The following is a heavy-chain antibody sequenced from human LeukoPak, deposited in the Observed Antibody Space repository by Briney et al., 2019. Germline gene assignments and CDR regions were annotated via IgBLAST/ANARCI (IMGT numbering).Heavy chain of an antibody. Sequence: SVKVSCKASGGTFSSYAISWVRQAPGQGLEWMGGIIPIFGTANYAQKFQGRVTITADESASTAYMELSSLRSEDTAVYYCARGGYSGYDPGRYYFDYWGQGTLVTVSS. V-gene: IGHV1-69*13. CDR1: GGTFSSYA. J-gene: IGHJ4*02. CDR2: IIPIFGTA. D-gene: IGHD5-12*01. CDR3: ARGGYSGYDPGRYYFDY.